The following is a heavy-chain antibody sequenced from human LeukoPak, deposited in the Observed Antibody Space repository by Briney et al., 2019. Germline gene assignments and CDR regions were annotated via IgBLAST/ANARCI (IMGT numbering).Heavy chain of an antibody. D-gene: IGHD5-18*01. CDR2: INPNSGGT. Sequence: ASVKVSCKASGYTFTGYYMHWVRQATGQGLEWMGWINPNSGGTNYAQKFQGRVTMTRDTSISTAYMELSRLRSDDTAVYYCARGEGDTAMVTDWFDPWGQGTLVTVSS. V-gene: IGHV1-2*02. CDR1: GYTFTGYY. CDR3: ARGEGDTAMVTDWFDP. J-gene: IGHJ5*02.